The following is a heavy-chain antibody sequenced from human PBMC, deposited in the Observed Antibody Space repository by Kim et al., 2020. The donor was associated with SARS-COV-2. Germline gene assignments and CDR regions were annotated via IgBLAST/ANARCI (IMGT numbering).Heavy chain of an antibody. D-gene: IGHD6-13*01. V-gene: IGHV3-72*01. CDR1: GFTFSDHY. CDR3: ARAFSSSWSGAYFNY. CDR2: SRNKANSYTT. J-gene: IGHJ4*02. Sequence: GGSLRLSCVASGFTFSDHYMDWVRQAPGKGLEWVGRSRNKANSYTTEYAASVKGRFTISRDDSKNSLYLQMNSLKTEDTAVYYCARAFSSSWSGAYFNYWGQGTLVTVSS.